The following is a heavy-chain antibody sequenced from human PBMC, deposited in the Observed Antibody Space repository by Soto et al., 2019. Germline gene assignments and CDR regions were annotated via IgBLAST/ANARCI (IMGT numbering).Heavy chain of an antibody. V-gene: IGHV3-30*18. J-gene: IGHJ4*02. CDR1: GFTFSSYG. D-gene: IGHD3-10*01. CDR2: ISYDGSNK. CDR3: AKDRVFYGSAPFDY. Sequence: SGFTFSSYGMHWVRQAPGKGLEWVAVISYDGSNKYYADSVKGRFTISRDNSKNTLYLQMNSLRAEDTAVYYCAKDRVFYGSAPFDYWGQGTLVTVSS.